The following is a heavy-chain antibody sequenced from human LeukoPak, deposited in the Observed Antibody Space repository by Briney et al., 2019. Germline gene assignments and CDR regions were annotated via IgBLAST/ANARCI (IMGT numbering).Heavy chain of an antibody. CDR3: AKLIYSTPLSDY. V-gene: IGHV4-34*01. D-gene: IGHD4-11*01. Sequence: SETLSLTCAVYGGSFSGYYWSWIRRPPGKGLEWIGEIDHSGSTNYNPSLKSRVTISVDTSKNQFSLKLSSVTAADTAVYYCAKLIYSTPLSDYWGQGTLVTVSS. CDR1: GGSFSGYY. CDR2: IDHSGST. J-gene: IGHJ4*02.